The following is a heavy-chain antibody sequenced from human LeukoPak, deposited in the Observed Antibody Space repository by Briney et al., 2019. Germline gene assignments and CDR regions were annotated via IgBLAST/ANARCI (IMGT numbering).Heavy chain of an antibody. V-gene: IGHV3-66*01. Sequence: PGGSLRLSCAASGFTVSSNYMSWVRQAPGKGLEWVSVIYSGGSTYYADSVKGRFTISRDNSKNTLYLQMNSLRAEDTAVYYCARGSSTLWEVVRGHFDYWGQGTLVTVSS. D-gene: IGHD5-18*01. CDR1: GFTVSSNY. CDR2: IYSGGST. CDR3: ARGSSTLWEVVRGHFDY. J-gene: IGHJ4*02.